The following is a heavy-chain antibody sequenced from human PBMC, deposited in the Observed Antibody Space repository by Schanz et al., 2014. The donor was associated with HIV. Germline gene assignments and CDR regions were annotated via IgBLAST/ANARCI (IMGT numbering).Heavy chain of an antibody. CDR1: GYGYIFTTYY. CDR3: AREPNYSGFDS. D-gene: IGHD5-12*01. V-gene: IGHV1-46*01. Sequence: QAQLVQSGAEVKKPGASVKISCKASGYGYIFTTYYMHWVRQAPGQGLEWMGMIKTSGGTTTYAQKLQGRVTMTRDTSISTAYLELSRLRSDDTAVYYCAREPNYSGFDSWGHGTLVTVSS. CDR2: IKTSGGTT. J-gene: IGHJ5*01.